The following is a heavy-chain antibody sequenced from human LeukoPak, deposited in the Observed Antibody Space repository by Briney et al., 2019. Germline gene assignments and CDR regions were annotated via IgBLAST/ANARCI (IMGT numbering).Heavy chain of an antibody. Sequence: GGSLRLSCAASGFTFSSYWMNWARQAPGKGLEWVASINHNGNVNYYVDSVKGRFTISRDNAENSLYLQMSNLRAEGTAVYFCARGGGLDVWGQGATVTVSS. V-gene: IGHV3-7*03. CDR2: INHNGNVN. CDR3: ARGGGLDV. D-gene: IGHD3-16*01. J-gene: IGHJ6*02. CDR1: GFTFSSYW.